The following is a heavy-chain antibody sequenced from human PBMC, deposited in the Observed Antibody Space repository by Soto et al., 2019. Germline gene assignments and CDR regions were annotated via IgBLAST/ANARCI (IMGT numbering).Heavy chain of an antibody. CDR1: GGSFSGYY. V-gene: IGHV4-34*01. J-gene: IGHJ5*02. Sequence: SETLSLTCAVYGGSFSGYYWSWIRQPPGKGLEWIGEINHSGSTNYNPSLKSRVTISVDTSKNQFSLKLSSVTAADTAVYYCARGRRGQLRLVWFDPWGQGTRVTVSS. CDR3: ARGRRGQLRLVWFDP. D-gene: IGHD2-2*01. CDR2: INHSGST.